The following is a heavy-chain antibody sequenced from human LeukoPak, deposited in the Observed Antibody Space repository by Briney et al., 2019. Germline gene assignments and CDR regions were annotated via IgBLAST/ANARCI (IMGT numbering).Heavy chain of an antibody. CDR1: GDSVSSNSAA. D-gene: IGHD4-23*01. V-gene: IGHV6-1*01. J-gene: IGHJ3*01. CDR2: TYYRSKWYS. CDR3: SGFRDSTPVATDAFDV. Sequence: SQTLSLTCAISGDSVSSNSAAWNWIRQSPSRGLEWLARTYYRSKWYSDYAASVKSRITINPDTSKNQFSLQLNSVTPEDTAVYYCSGFRDSTPVATDAFDVWGQGTRVTVAS.